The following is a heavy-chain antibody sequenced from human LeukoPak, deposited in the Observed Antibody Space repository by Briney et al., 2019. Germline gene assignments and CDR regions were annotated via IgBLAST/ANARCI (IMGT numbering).Heavy chain of an antibody. CDR2: ISGSGDST. CDR3: AKVRSAVVAAATNY. J-gene: IGHJ4*02. D-gene: IGHD2-15*01. Sequence: GGSLRLSCAASGFTFSNYAMSWVRQAPGKGLEWVSVISGSGDSTYHTDSVKGRFTISRDNSNNTLYLQMNSLRAEDTAIYYCAKVRSAVVAAATNYWGQGTLVTVSS. CDR1: GFTFSNYA. V-gene: IGHV3-23*01.